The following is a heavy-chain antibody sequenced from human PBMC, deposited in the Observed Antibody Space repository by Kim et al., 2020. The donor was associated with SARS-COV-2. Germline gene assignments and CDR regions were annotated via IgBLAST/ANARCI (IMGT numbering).Heavy chain of an antibody. Sequence: YYSTSLKTRLTISKDTSKNQVVLTMTNMDPVDTATYYCARTHYGSGSYYYWGQGTLVTVSS. D-gene: IGHD3-10*01. CDR3: ARTHYGSGSYYY. V-gene: IGHV2-70*01. J-gene: IGHJ4*02.